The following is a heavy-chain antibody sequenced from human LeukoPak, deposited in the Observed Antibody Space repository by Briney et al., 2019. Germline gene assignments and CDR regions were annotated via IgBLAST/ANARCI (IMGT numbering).Heavy chain of an antibody. V-gene: IGHV3-23*01. CDR2: ISGCGGST. J-gene: IGHJ6*03. D-gene: IGHD2-2*02. CDR1: GLTFSSYA. Sequence: GGSLRLSCAASGLTFSSYAMSWVRQAPGKGLEWVSAISGCGGSTYYADSVKGRFTISRDNSKNTLYLQMNSLRAEDTAVYYCAKRRYCSSTSCYTGYYYYYYMDVWGKGTTVTVSS. CDR3: AKRRYCSSTSCYTGYYYYYYMDV.